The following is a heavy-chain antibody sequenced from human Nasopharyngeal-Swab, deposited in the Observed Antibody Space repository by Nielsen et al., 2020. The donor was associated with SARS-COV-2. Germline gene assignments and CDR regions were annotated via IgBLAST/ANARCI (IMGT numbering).Heavy chain of an antibody. V-gene: IGHV7-4-1*02. J-gene: IGHJ4*02. D-gene: IGHD6-19*01. CDR2: SSTNTGNP. Sequence: WVRQAPGQGLEWMGWSSTNTGNPTYAQGFTGRFDFSMDTTVSTAYLQISSLKAEDTAVYFCARFTRERPRAGFDYWGQGTLVTVSS. CDR3: ARFTRERPRAGFDY.